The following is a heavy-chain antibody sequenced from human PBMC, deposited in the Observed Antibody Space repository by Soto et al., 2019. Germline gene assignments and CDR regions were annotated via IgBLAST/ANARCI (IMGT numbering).Heavy chain of an antibody. CDR1: GFTFRHYA. V-gene: IGHV3-23*01. D-gene: IGHD1-26*01. CDR3: AKMGGSYSIELFDY. J-gene: IGHJ4*02. Sequence: EVQLLESGGGLVQPGGSLRLSCAASGFTFRHYAISWVRQAPGKGLDWVSTINTSGGNTYYGDSVKGRFTISLDNSKNTLYPQLSSRGAEDTAVYYCAKMGGSYSIELFDYLGQGTLVTFSS. CDR2: INTSGGNT.